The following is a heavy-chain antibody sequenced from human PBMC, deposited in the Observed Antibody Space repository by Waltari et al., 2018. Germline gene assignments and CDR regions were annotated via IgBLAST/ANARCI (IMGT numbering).Heavy chain of an antibody. CDR2: IYHSGST. Sequence: QVQLQESGPGLVKPSETLSLTCAVSGYSISSGYYWGWIRQPPGKGLEWIGSIYHSGSTYYNPSLKSRVTISVATSKNQFSLKLSSVTAADTALYYCARFIAAAGNDYWGQGTLVTVSS. D-gene: IGHD6-13*01. V-gene: IGHV4-38-2*01. J-gene: IGHJ4*02. CDR3: ARFIAAAGNDY. CDR1: GYSISSGYY.